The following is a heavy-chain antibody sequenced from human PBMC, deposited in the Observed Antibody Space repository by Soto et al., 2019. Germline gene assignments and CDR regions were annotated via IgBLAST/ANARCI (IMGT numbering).Heavy chain of an antibody. CDR3: ARGGGVQLWFEYPDH. CDR2: VSGSGGST. CDR1: GFTFSSYA. D-gene: IGHD5-18*01. J-gene: IGHJ4*02. Sequence: PGGSLRLSCAASGFTFSSYAMSWVRQAPGKGLEWISAVSGSGGSTRYADSVKGRFTISRDNAKNTLYLQMNSLRAEDTAVYYCARGGGVQLWFEYPDHWGQGTLVTVSS. V-gene: IGHV3-23*01.